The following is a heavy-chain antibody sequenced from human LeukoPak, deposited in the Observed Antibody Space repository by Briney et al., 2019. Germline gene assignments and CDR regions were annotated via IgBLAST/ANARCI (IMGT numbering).Heavy chain of an antibody. Sequence: ASVKVSCKASGYSFTANYMHWVRQAPGQGLEWMGWINPNSGGTNYAQKFQGRVTMTRDTSITTAYMELGRLRSDDTAVYYCARDSGIYRDGCDIWGQGTMVTVSS. CDR2: INPNSGGT. CDR3: ARDSGIYRDGCDI. D-gene: IGHD1-26*01. V-gene: IGHV1-2*02. CDR1: GYSFTANY. J-gene: IGHJ3*02.